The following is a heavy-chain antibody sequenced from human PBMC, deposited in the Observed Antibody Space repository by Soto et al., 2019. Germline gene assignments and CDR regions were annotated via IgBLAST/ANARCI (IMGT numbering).Heavy chain of an antibody. CDR3: ARSSNSIAAAGTGFDY. Sequence: GGSLRLSCAASGLPVSSNYMSWGRQAPGKGLEWVSVIYIGGSTYYADSVKGRFTISRDNSKNTLYLQMNSLRAEDTAVYYCARSSNSIAAAGTGFDYWGQGTLVTVSS. V-gene: IGHV3-53*01. D-gene: IGHD6-13*01. CDR2: IYIGGST. J-gene: IGHJ4*02. CDR1: GLPVSSNY.